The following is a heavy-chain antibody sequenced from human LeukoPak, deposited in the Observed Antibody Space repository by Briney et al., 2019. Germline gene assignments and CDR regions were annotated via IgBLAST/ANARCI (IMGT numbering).Heavy chain of an antibody. CDR1: GFTFSSYW. CDR3: ARMFTAMVPGWYFDL. Sequence: SGGSLRLSCAASGFTFSSYWMHWVRQAPGKGLGWVSPINSDGSSTSYADSVKGRFTISRDNAKNTLYLQMNSLRAEDTAVYYCARMFTAMVPGWYFDLWGRGTLVTVSS. CDR2: INSDGSST. J-gene: IGHJ2*01. V-gene: IGHV3-74*01. D-gene: IGHD5-18*01.